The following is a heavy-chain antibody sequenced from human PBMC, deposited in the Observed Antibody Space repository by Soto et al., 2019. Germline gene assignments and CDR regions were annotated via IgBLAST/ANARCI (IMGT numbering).Heavy chain of an antibody. CDR3: ARDHKGGYYYYGMDV. Sequence: GGSLRLSCAASGFTFSSYEMNWVRQAPGKGLEWVSYISSSGSTIYYADSAKGRFTISRDNAKNSLYLQMNSLRAEDTAVYYCARDHKGGYYYYGMDVWGQGTTVTVSS. J-gene: IGHJ6*02. CDR2: ISSSGSTI. V-gene: IGHV3-48*03. CDR1: GFTFSSYE.